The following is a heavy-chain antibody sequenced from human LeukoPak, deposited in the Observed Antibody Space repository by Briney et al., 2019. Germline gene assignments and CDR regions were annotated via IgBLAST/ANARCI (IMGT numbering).Heavy chain of an antibody. CDR1: GFTFSTYW. Sequence: PGGSLRLSCAASGFTFSTYWMHWVRQAPGKGLVWVSRINSDGSSTSYADSVKGRFTISRDNAKNTLYLQMNSLRAEDTAVYYCARDYCGGNNLCFADYWGQGTLVTVSS. CDR3: ARDYCGGNNLCFADY. CDR2: INSDGSST. V-gene: IGHV3-74*01. J-gene: IGHJ4*02. D-gene: IGHD4-23*01.